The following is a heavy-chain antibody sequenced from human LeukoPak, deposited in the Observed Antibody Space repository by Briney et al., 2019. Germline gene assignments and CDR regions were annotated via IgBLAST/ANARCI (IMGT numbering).Heavy chain of an antibody. CDR3: ARCDSVTALDY. CDR2: IYHSGST. D-gene: IGHD5-18*01. CDR1: GGSISGYY. V-gene: IGHV4-59*01. Sequence: PSETLSLTCSGSGGSISGYYWSWIRQPPGKGLEWIGYIYHSGSTNYSPSLKSRVTMSVDTSKNQFSLKLSSVTAADTAVYYCARCDSVTALDYWGQGTLVTVSS. J-gene: IGHJ4*02.